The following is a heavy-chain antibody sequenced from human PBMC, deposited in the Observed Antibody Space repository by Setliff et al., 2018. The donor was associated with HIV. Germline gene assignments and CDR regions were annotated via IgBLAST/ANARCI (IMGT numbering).Heavy chain of an antibody. D-gene: IGHD5-18*01. J-gene: IGHJ6*03. CDR2: IYYSGST. V-gene: IGHV4-59*01. Sequence: RDPPGKGLEWIGYIYYSGSTNYNPSLKSRVTISVDTSKNQFSLKLSSVTAADTAVYYCARGSRGYSYAYYYYYMDVWGKGTTVTVSS. CDR3: ARGSRGYSYAYYYYYMDV.